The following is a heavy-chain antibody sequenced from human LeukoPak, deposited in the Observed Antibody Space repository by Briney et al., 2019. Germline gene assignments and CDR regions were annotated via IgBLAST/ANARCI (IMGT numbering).Heavy chain of an antibody. CDR3: ARVLVTGSGNYFPFDY. Sequence: PSETLSLTCTVSGGSISSGDYYWGWIRQPPGKGLEWIGYIYSSGSSYYNSSLKSRVTISADTSKNHFSLKLSSVTAADTAVYYCARVLVTGSGNYFPFDYWGQGTLVTVSS. J-gene: IGHJ4*02. CDR2: IYSSGSS. V-gene: IGHV4-30-4*01. D-gene: IGHD3-10*01. CDR1: GGSISSGDYY.